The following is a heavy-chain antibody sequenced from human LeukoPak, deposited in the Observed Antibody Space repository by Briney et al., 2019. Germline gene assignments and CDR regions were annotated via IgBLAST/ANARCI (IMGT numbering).Heavy chain of an antibody. CDR3: ARQGGIRDYFDY. D-gene: IGHD3-16*01. V-gene: IGHV4-34*01. J-gene: IGHJ4*02. CDR2: MNDRGTT. CDR1: GGSFSGYY. Sequence: PSETLSLTCTVSGGSFSGYYWTWIRQFPGKGLEWIGEMNDRGTTNRNPSLRSRVTMSVDPSQNQFSLTLNSVTAADTAVYFCARQGGIRDYFDYWGQGTLVTVSS.